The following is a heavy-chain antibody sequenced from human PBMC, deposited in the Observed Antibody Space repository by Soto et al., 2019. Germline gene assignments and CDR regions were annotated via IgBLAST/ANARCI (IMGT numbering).Heavy chain of an antibody. CDR3: ARTRDGYTAFDY. D-gene: IGHD6-25*01. CDR1: GDYFSTYG. V-gene: IGHV4-59*01. Sequence: SETLSLTCTVSGDYFSTYGWTWIRQPPGKGLEWIGYIYYSGSTNYNPSLKSRVTISIDTSKNQFSLNVTSVTAADTAMYYCARTRDGYTAFDYWGQGTLVTVS. J-gene: IGHJ4*02. CDR2: IYYSGST.